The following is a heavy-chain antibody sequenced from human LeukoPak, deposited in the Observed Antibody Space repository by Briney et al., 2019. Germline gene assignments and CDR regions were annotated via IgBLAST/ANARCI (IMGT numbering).Heavy chain of an antibody. CDR1: GGSISSSSYY. Sequence: KPSETLSLTCTVSGGSISSSSYYWGWIRQPPGKGLEWIGSIYYSGSTNYNPSLKSRVTISVDTSKNQFSLKLTSVTAADTAVYYCARQRCSGGNCYSFYFDYWGQGTLVTVSS. CDR3: ARQRCSGGNCYSFYFDY. CDR2: IYYSGST. J-gene: IGHJ4*02. V-gene: IGHV4-39*01. D-gene: IGHD2-15*01.